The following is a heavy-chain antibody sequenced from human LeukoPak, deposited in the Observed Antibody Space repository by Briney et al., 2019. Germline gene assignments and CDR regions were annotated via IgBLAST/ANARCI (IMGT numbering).Heavy chain of an antibody. D-gene: IGHD2-2*01. Sequence: SETLSLTCTVSGGSISNKNYYWGWIRQSPGKGLEWIGSIYYSGSTYYNPSLRSRVIMSVDTSKNQFALRVSSVTAADTAVYYCAQSTGWPGFDYWGQGVLVTVSS. CDR1: GGSISNKNYY. V-gene: IGHV4-39*01. J-gene: IGHJ4*02. CDR3: AQSTGWPGFDY. CDR2: IYYSGST.